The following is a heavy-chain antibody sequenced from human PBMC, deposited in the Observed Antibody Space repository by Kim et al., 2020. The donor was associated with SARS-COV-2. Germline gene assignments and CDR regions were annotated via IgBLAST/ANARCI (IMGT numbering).Heavy chain of an antibody. CDR3: ARGFDQNNRITMVRGVSVAFDI. J-gene: IGHJ3*02. D-gene: IGHD3-10*01. V-gene: IGHV4-34*01. CDR2: INHSGST. CDR1: GGSFSGYY. Sequence: SETLSLTCAVYGGSFSGYYWSWIRQPPGKGLEWIGEINHSGSTNYNPSLKSRVTISVDTSKNQFSLKLSSVTAADTAVYYCARGFDQNNRITMVRGVSVAFDIWGQGTMVTVSS.